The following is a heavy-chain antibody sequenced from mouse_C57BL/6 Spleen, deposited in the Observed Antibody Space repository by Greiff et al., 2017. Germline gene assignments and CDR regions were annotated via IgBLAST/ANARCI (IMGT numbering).Heavy chain of an antibody. CDR3: ANLNWYFEV. J-gene: IGHJ1*03. CDR1: GYTFTSYW. Sequence: VQLQQPGAELVMPGASVKLSCKASGYTFTSYWMHWVKQRPGQGLEWIGEIDPSDSYTNYNQKFKGKSTLTVDKSSSTAYMQLSSLTSEDSAVYYCANLNWYFEVWGTGTTVTVSS. CDR2: IDPSDSYT. V-gene: IGHV1-69*01.